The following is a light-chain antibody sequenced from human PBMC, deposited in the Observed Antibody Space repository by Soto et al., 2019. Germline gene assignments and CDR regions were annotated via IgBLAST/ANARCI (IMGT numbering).Light chain of an antibody. CDR2: DVT. V-gene: IGLV2-14*01. Sequence: QSALTQPASVSGSPGQSITISCTGTSSDVGGYNYVSWYQQHPGKAPKLMIYDVTNRPSGVSNRFSGSKSGNTASLTISGLQAEDEADYYCSSYTCSYTYVFGTGTKLTVL. CDR1: SSDVGGYNY. J-gene: IGLJ1*01. CDR3: SSYTCSYTYV.